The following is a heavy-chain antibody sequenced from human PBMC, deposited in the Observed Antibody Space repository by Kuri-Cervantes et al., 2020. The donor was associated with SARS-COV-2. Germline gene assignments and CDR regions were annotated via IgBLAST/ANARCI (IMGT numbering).Heavy chain of an antibody. CDR1: GGGFSTSA. Sequence: SVKVSCKASGGGFSTSAINWVRQAPGQGLEWMGNVIPLFATPNYAQKFQGRVTITADELTSTVYMEFGSLRFQDTAVYYCARVQSATGTQFFFDYWGQGTLVTVSS. D-gene: IGHD1-1*01. J-gene: IGHJ4*02. CDR2: VIPLFATP. V-gene: IGHV1-69*13. CDR3: ARVQSATGTQFFFDY.